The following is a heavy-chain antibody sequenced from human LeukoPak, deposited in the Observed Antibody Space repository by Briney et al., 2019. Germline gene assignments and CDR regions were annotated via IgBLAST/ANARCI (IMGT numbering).Heavy chain of an antibody. CDR1: GFTFSSYA. V-gene: IGHV3-23*01. CDR3: AKALTLFGGYYQYYFDY. Sequence: GGSLRLSCAASGFTFSSYAMSWVRQAPGKGLEWVSAISGSGGSTHYADSVKGRFTISRDNSKNTLYLQMNSLRAEDTAVYYCAKALTLFGGYYQYYFDYWGQGTLVTVSS. J-gene: IGHJ4*02. CDR2: ISGSGGST. D-gene: IGHD3-22*01.